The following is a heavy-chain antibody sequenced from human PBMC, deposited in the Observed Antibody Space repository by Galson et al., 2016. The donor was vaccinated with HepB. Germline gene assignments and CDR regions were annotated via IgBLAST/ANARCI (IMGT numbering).Heavy chain of an antibody. CDR2: IYPGDSDT. V-gene: IGHV5-51*01. J-gene: IGHJ4*02. D-gene: IGHD3-22*01. Sequence: QSGAEVKKPGESLKISCKGSGYRFTSYWIGWVRQVPGKGLEWMGIIYPGDSDTRYSPSFQGQVTFSADKSISTAYLQWSSLKASDTAIYYCARRPYDSSGGLDYWGQGTLVTVSS. CDR3: ARRPYDSSGGLDY. CDR1: GYRFTSYW.